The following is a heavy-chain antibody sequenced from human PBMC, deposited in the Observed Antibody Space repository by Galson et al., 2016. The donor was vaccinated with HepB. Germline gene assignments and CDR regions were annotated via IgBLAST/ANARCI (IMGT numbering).Heavy chain of an antibody. J-gene: IGHJ5*02. CDR1: GFTFSRYR. D-gene: IGHD3-22*01. Sequence: SLRLSCAASGFTFSRYRMNWVRQAPGKGLEWVSSISSSSSYIYYADSVKGRFTISRDNSKNTLYLQMNSLRAEDTAVYYCAKVIPSDYYDSSGPSGNNWFDPWGQGTLVTVSS. CDR3: AKVIPSDYYDSSGPSGNNWFDP. V-gene: IGHV3-21*04. CDR2: ISSSSSYI.